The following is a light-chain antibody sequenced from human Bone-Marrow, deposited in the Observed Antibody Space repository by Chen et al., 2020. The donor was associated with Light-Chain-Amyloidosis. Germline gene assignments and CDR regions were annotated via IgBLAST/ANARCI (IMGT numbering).Light chain of an antibody. CDR1: RTNIGNNA. Sequence: SVLTQPPSLSPAPGQTVSISCSGSRTNIGNNAVTWYQLLPGKATYLLLYYDDRVRSGVPDRFSGSKYGASDSLAISGLKSEDEADYFCAAWDDSLNVGVFGGGSKLTVL. CDR3: AAWDDSLNVGV. CDR2: YDD. J-gene: IGLJ3*02. V-gene: IGLV1-36*01.